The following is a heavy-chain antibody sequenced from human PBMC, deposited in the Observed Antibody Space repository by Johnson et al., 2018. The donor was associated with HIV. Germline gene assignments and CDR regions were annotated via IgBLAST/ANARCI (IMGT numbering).Heavy chain of an antibody. J-gene: IGHJ3*02. D-gene: IGHD6-13*01. V-gene: IGHV3-48*04. CDR1: GFTFSSYA. CDR3: ANNLQQLATKDAFDI. Sequence: VQLVESGGGLVQPGGSLRLSCAASGFTFSSYAMSWIRQAPGKGLEWVAYISKSGDTIYYADSVKGRFTISRDNAKNSLYLQMNSLTAEDTSLYYCANNLQQLATKDAFDIWGQGTMVTVSS. CDR2: ISKSGDTI.